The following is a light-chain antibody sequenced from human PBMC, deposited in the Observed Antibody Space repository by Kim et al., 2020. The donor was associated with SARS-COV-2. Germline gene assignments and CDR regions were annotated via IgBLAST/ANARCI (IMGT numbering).Light chain of an antibody. CDR1: QGISSF. CDR3: QQHESFPYT. CDR2: GAS. Sequence: DIQMTQSPSAMSASVGDRVTITCRASQGISSFLAWFQQKPGKVPKRLIYGASSLQSGVPSRFSGSGYGTEFTLTISSLQPEDFATYYCQQHESFPYTFGQGTKLEI. V-gene: IGKV1-17*03. J-gene: IGKJ2*01.